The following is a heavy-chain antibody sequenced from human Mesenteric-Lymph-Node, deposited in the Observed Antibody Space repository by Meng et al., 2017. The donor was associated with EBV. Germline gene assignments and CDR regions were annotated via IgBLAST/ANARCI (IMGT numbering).Heavy chain of an antibody. CDR2: IQSDETTT. CDR3: ARHWDYVFDY. Sequence: EVQVVESGGGLVQPGGSLRPSCAASGFTFSRYWMHWVRQAPGKGLVWVSTIQSDETTTTYADSVKGRFTISRDNARNTLYLQMNSLRAEDTAVYYCARHWDYVFDYWGQGTLVTVSS. J-gene: IGHJ4*02. V-gene: IGHV3-74*01. D-gene: IGHD3-10*02. CDR1: GFTFSRYW.